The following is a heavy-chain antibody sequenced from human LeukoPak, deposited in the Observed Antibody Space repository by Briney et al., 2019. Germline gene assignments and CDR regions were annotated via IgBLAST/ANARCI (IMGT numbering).Heavy chain of an antibody. D-gene: IGHD1-26*01. V-gene: IGHV3-48*03. CDR3: ARSTILNAFDS. J-gene: IGHJ4*02. CDR1: GFSFSTYE. Sequence: GGSLRLSCAASGFSFSTYEMNWVRQAPGKRLEWVSYISRNGSYTYYAASVKGRFTISRDDAKSSLYLQMNSLRAEDTALYFCARSTILNAFDSWGQGILVTVSS. CDR2: ISRNGSYT.